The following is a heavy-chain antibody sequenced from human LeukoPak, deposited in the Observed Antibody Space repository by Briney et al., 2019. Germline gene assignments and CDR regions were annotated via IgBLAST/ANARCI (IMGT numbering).Heavy chain of an antibody. Sequence: GGSLRLSCAVSGFTVSVHGFNWVRQAPGKGLEWVSYISGGDDAIYYADSVKGRFTVSRDNAKNSLYLQMNSLRAEDTAVYYCAREIPHCGRDCPDYWGQGTLVIVSS. J-gene: IGHJ4*02. CDR2: ISGGDDAI. CDR3: AREIPHCGRDCPDY. D-gene: IGHD2-21*02. V-gene: IGHV3-48*03. CDR1: GFTVSVHG.